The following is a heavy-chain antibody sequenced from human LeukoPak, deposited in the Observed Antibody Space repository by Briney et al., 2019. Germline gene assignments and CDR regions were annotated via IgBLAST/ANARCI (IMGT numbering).Heavy chain of an antibody. CDR2: IYSGGST. CDR1: GFTVSSNY. CDR3: ARGGDSSGYYDAFDI. Sequence: GGSLRLSCAASGFTVSSNYMSWVRQAPGKGLEWVSVIYSGGSTYYADSVKGRFTISRDNSNNTLYLQMNSLRAEDTAVYYCARGGDSSGYYDAFDIWGQGTMVTVSS. V-gene: IGHV3-53*01. D-gene: IGHD3-22*01. J-gene: IGHJ3*02.